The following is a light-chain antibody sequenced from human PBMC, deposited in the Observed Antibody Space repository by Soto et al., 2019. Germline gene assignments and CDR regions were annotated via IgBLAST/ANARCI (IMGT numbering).Light chain of an antibody. V-gene: IGKV3-11*01. CDR3: QQRSNWPLIT. J-gene: IGKJ5*01. CDR1: QSVRSS. CDR2: DAS. Sequence: EIVLTQSPATLSVSPGERAILSCRASQSVRSSLAWYQQKPGQAPRLLIYDASNRATGIPARFSGSGSGTDFTLTISSLEPEDFAVYYRQQRSNWPLITFGQGTRLEIK.